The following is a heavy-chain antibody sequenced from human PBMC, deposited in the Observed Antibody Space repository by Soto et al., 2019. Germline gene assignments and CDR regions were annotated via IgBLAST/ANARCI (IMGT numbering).Heavy chain of an antibody. Sequence: QVQLVESGGGLVKPGGSLRLSCAASGFTFSDYYMSWIRQAPGKGLEWVSYISSSSSYTNYADSVKGRFTISRDNAKNSLYLQMNSLRAEDTAVYYCARVEVTATTVDYWGQGTLVTVSS. CDR1: GFTFSDYY. D-gene: IGHD2-21*02. J-gene: IGHJ4*02. CDR3: ARVEVTATTVDY. CDR2: ISSSSSYT. V-gene: IGHV3-11*05.